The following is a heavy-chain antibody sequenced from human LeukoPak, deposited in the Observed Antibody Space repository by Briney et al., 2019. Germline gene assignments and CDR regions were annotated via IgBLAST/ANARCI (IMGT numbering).Heavy chain of an antibody. CDR1: GYTFTNYY. V-gene: IGHV1-46*01. D-gene: IGHD1-26*01. CDR2: INPSGGST. Sequence: GASVKVSCKASGYTFTNYYIHWVRQAPGQGLECKGIINPSGGSTSYAQKFQGRVTMTRDMSTSTVYMELSSLRSEDTAVYYCARGGVGATTYVWFDPWGQGTLVTVSS. CDR3: ARGGVGATTYVWFDP. J-gene: IGHJ5*02.